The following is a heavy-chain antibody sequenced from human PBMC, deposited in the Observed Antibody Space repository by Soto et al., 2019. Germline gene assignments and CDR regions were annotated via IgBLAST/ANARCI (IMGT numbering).Heavy chain of an antibody. Sequence: SETLSLTCTVSGGSISSGYYYWSWIRQPPGKGLEWIGYIYYSGSTYYNPSLKSRVTISVDTSKNQFSLKLSSVTAADTAVYYCARWVRGRLELRDYYFDYWGQGTLVTVSS. D-gene: IGHD1-7*01. V-gene: IGHV4-30-4*01. CDR3: ARWVRGRLELRDYYFDY. J-gene: IGHJ4*02. CDR1: GGSISSGYYY. CDR2: IYYSGST.